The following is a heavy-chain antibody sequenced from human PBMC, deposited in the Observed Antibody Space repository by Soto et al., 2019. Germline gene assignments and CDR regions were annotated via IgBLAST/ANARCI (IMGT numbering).Heavy chain of an antibody. J-gene: IGHJ2*01. CDR3: ARSGYSSGWYHWYFDF. CDR1: GYPFIHYG. V-gene: IGHV1-3*01. Sequence: QVPLVQSGAEVKKPGASVKVSCKTSGYPFIHYGIHWVRQAPGQRLEWMGWINCGTGETKYSQKLQGRVIVNTDTSASTAYMELSSLRSEVTAVYYCARSGYSSGWYHWYFDFWGRGTLITVSS. CDR2: INCGTGET. D-gene: IGHD6-19*01.